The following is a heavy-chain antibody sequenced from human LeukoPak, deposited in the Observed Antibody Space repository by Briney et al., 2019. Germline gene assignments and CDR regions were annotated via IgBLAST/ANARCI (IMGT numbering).Heavy chain of an antibody. Sequence: GGSLRLSCAASGFTFSSYGMHWVRQAPGKGLEWVAVIWYDGSNKYYADSVKGRFTISRDNSKNTLYLQMNSPRAEDTAVYYCARDSRDTAMVGPDYWGQGTLVTVSS. CDR2: IWYDGSNK. D-gene: IGHD5-18*01. CDR1: GFTFSSYG. CDR3: ARDSRDTAMVGPDY. V-gene: IGHV3-33*01. J-gene: IGHJ4*02.